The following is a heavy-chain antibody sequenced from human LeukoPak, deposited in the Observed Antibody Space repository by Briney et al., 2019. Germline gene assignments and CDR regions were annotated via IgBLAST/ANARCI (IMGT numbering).Heavy chain of an antibody. V-gene: IGHV4-59*01. CDR1: GGSLTNYY. D-gene: IGHD2-15*01. J-gene: IGHJ4*02. Sequence: SETLSLTCTVSGGSLTNYYWSWIRQPPGKGLECIGYMYYSGSTNYNPSLKSRVTISVDTSKNQFSLNLSSVTAADTAVYYCARDTGFCSGGSCYHNYFDFWGQGTLVTVSS. CDR3: ARDTGFCSGGSCYHNYFDF. CDR2: MYYSGST.